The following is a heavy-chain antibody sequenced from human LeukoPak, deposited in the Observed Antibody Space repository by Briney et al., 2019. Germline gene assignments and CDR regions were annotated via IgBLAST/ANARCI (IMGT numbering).Heavy chain of an antibody. Sequence: GLTLRLSCAASGIPLSGNYMSWVRRASGKAQEWVSVIYSGGTTFYSDSVKGRFTISRDNSMNTLSLQMNSLRAEDTAVYYCAGSTNGYNLLHHWGQGTLVTVSS. CDR1: GIPLSGNY. J-gene: IGHJ1*01. CDR2: IYSGGTT. D-gene: IGHD5-24*01. CDR3: AGSTNGYNLLHH. V-gene: IGHV3-53*01.